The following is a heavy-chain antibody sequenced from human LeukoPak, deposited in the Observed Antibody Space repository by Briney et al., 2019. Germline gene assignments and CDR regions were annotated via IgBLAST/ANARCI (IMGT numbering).Heavy chain of an antibody. CDR3: TRGGGIEVPADY. D-gene: IGHD6-19*01. J-gene: IGHJ4*02. CDR1: GGSFSPYY. CDR2: VNHSGRS. V-gene: IGHV4-34*01. Sequence: SETLSLTCAVHGGSFSPYYWSWIRQSPGKGLEWTGEVNHSGRSNYNPSLKSRLTISVDTSNNQFSLNLRSVTAADTAVYYCTRGGGIEVPADYWGQGALVTVSS.